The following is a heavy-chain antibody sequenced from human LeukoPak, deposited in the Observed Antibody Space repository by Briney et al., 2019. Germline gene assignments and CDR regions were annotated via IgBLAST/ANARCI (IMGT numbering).Heavy chain of an antibody. CDR1: GGSISSYY. Sequence: SETLSLTCTVSGGSISSYYWSWIRQPPGKGLEWIGYIYYSGSINYNPSLKNRVTISVDTSKNQFSLKLSSVTAADTAVYYCARHSRTYYDFDYWGQGTLVTVSS. CDR2: IYYSGSI. J-gene: IGHJ4*02. CDR3: ARHSRTYYDFDY. D-gene: IGHD3-3*01. V-gene: IGHV4-59*08.